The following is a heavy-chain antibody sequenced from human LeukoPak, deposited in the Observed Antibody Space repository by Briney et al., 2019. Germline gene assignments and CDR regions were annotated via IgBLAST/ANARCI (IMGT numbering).Heavy chain of an antibody. CDR1: GFTFSDHY. Sequence: GGSLRLSCAASGFTFSDHYMSWIRQAPGKGLEWVPYISSSGSTIYYADSVKGRFTISRDNAKNSLYLQMNSLRAEDTAVYYCARIPRYDFWSGYYLDYWGQGTLVTVSS. J-gene: IGHJ4*02. CDR2: ISSSGSTI. CDR3: ARIPRYDFWSGYYLDY. V-gene: IGHV3-11*01. D-gene: IGHD3-3*01.